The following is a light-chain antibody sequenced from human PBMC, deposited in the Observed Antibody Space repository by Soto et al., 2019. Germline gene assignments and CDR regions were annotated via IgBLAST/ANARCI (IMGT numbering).Light chain of an antibody. CDR2: VNSGGSH. CDR3: QTLGTGSAIVV. CDR1: SGHSNYA. Sequence: QLVLTQSPSASASLGASVKLTCTLSSGHSNYAIAWHQQQPEKGPRYLMKVNSGGSHIKGDGIPDRFSGSSSGAERYLFISSLPSEDEAGYYWQTLGTGSAIVVFGGGTQLTVL. J-gene: IGLJ7*01. V-gene: IGLV4-69*01.